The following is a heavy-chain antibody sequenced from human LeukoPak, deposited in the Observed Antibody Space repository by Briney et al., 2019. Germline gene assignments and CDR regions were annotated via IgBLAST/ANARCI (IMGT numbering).Heavy chain of an antibody. CDR2: IYTSGST. V-gene: IGHV4-4*07. CDR3: ARDHVVVVPAAKGPGSWNDAFDI. CDR1: GGSISSYY. J-gene: IGHJ3*02. D-gene: IGHD2-2*01. Sequence: SETLSLTCTVSGGSISSYYWSWLRQPAGKGLEWIGRIYTSGSTNYNPSLKSRVTMSVDTSKNQFSLKLSSVTAADTAVYYCARDHVVVVPAAKGPGSWNDAFDIWGQGTMVTVSS.